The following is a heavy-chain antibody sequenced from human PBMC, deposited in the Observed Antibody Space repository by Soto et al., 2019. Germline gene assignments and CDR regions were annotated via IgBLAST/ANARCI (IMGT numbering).Heavy chain of an antibody. Sequence: SVKVSCKASGGTFSSYAISWVRQAAGQGLEWMGGIIPIFGTANYAQKFQGRVTITADESTSTAYMELSSLRSEDTAVYYCARSQERITIFGVVINWFDPWGQGTLVTVSS. CDR1: GGTFSSYA. CDR2: IIPIFGTA. CDR3: ARSQERITIFGVVINWFDP. D-gene: IGHD3-3*01. V-gene: IGHV1-69*13. J-gene: IGHJ5*02.